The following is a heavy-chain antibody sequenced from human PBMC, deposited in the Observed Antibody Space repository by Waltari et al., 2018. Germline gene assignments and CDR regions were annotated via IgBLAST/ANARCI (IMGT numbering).Heavy chain of an antibody. V-gene: IGHV4-39*01. CDR3: ARHMPYYDSIYYFDY. CDR2: LYYTGNT. Sequence: QLQLQESGPGLVKPSETLSLTCSVSGGSISSSSFFWGWIRQPPGKGLEWIGGLYYTGNTYYNPSLKSRVTISADTSKNQFSLKLSSVTAADTAVYYCARHMPYYDSIYYFDYWGQGTLVTVSS. CDR1: GGSISSSSFF. J-gene: IGHJ4*02. D-gene: IGHD3-3*01.